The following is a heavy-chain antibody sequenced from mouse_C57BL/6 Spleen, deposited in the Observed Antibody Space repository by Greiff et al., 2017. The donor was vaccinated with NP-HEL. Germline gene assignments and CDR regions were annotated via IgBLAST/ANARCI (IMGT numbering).Heavy chain of an antibody. CDR2: ISSGGDYI. CDR3: TRDGELLRFAY. CDR1: GFTFSSYA. Sequence: EVMLVESGEGLVKPGGSLKLSCAASGFTFSSYAMSWVRQTPEKRLEWVAYISSGGDYIYYADTVKGRFTISRDNARNTLYLQMSSLKSEDKARYYCTRDGELLRFAYWGQGTLVTVSA. J-gene: IGHJ3*01. V-gene: IGHV5-9-1*02. D-gene: IGHD1-1*01.